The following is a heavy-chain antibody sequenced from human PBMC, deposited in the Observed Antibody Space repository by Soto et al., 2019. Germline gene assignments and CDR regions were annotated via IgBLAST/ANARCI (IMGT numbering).Heavy chain of an antibody. CDR2: IIPLFDAT. CDR3: ERDRCSSWYNGTFYFDS. D-gene: IGHD6-19*01. J-gene: IGHJ4*02. CDR1: GGTFTTYD. V-gene: IGHV1-69*06. Sequence: QVQLVQSGAEVRKPGSSVKVSCKASGGTFTTYDISWVRQAPGQGLEWMGGIIPLFDATKYAQKFQGRVTITADKSTGTAYMELSSLRSEDTAMYYCERDRCSSWYNGTFYFDSWGQGTLVTASS.